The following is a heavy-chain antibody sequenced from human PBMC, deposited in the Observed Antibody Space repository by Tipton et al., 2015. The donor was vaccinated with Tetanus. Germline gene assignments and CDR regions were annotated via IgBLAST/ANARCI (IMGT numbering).Heavy chain of an antibody. CDR1: GFTFDDYA. D-gene: IGHD6-6*01. CDR3: AKVVGSSIAARHLDY. J-gene: IGHJ4*02. CDR2: ISWNSGSI. V-gene: IGHV3-9*01. Sequence: SLRLSCAASGFTFDDYAMHWVRQAPGKGLEWVSGISWNSGSIGYADSVKGRFTISRDNAKNSLYLQMNSLRAEDTALYYCAKVVGSSIAARHLDYWGQGTLVTVSS.